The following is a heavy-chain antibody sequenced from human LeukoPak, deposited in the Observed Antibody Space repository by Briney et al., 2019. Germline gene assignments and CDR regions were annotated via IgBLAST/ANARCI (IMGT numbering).Heavy chain of an antibody. Sequence: SVKVSCKTVGGSFSTYAISWVRQAPGQGLEWMGGIIPVLVTGTYAQKFQGRVTITADESTGTAYMELSSLRSDDTAIYYCARAGSEAGGVRIPAVWGQGTLVTVSS. CDR1: GGSFSTYA. D-gene: IGHD6-19*01. CDR3: ARAGSEAGGVRIPAV. J-gene: IGHJ4*02. CDR2: IIPVLVTG. V-gene: IGHV1-69*13.